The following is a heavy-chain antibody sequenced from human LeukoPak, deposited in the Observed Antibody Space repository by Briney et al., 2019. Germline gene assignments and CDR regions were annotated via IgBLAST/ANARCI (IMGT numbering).Heavy chain of an antibody. CDR1: GFTFSSYA. CDR3: AKPLAVTGTDFDY. J-gene: IGHJ4*02. V-gene: IGHV3-23*01. Sequence: GGSLRLSCAASGFTFSSYAMSGVGQAPGKGLEGVSAFSGSGGSTYYADSAKGRLTISRDNSKNTLYLQMNSLRAEDTAVYYCAKPLAVTGTDFDYWGQGTLVTVSS. D-gene: IGHD6-19*01. CDR2: FSGSGGST.